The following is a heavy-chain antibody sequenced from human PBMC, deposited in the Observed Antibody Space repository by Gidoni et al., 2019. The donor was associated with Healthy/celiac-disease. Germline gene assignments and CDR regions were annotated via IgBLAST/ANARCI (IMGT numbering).Heavy chain of an antibody. CDR2: IYYSGNT. CDR1: GGSISSYY. CDR3: ARAYYDSGDYLDY. V-gene: IGHV4-59*01. Sequence: QVQLQESGPGLVKPSETLSLTCTVSGGSISSYYWSWIRQPPGKGLEWIGYIYYSGNTNYNPSLKSRVTISVDTSKNQFSLKLSSVTAADTAVYYCARAYYDSGDYLDYWGQGTLVTVSS. J-gene: IGHJ4*02. D-gene: IGHD3-22*01.